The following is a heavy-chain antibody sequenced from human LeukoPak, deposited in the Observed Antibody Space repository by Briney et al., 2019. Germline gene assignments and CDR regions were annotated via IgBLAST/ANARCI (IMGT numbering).Heavy chain of an antibody. CDR1: GFTFSSYA. CDR3: AKAINYYDSSGYYFDY. D-gene: IGHD3-22*01. V-gene: IGHV3-23*01. Sequence: GGTLRLSCAASGFTFSSYAMSWVRQAPEKGLEWVSVISGSGGSTYYADSVKGRFTISRDNSKNTLYLQMNSLRAEDTAVYYCAKAINYYDSSGYYFDYWGQGTLVTVSS. CDR2: ISGSGGST. J-gene: IGHJ4*02.